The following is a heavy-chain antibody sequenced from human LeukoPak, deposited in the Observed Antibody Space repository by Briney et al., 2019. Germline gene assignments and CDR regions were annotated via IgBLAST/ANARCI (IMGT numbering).Heavy chain of an antibody. D-gene: IGHD2-2*02. CDR3: ARVGGLKVPAAIDRQTTPSRRSWFDP. V-gene: IGHV3-11*01. J-gene: IGHJ5*02. CDR1: GFTFSDSY. CDR2: ITSGGSAT. Sequence: GGSLRLSCAASGFTFSDSYMTWTRQAPGMGLEWLAYITSGGSATFFADSVRGRFTISRDNAKNSLFLHMSSLRPEDTAVYYCARVGGLKVPAAIDRQTTPSRRSWFDPWGQGTLVTVSS.